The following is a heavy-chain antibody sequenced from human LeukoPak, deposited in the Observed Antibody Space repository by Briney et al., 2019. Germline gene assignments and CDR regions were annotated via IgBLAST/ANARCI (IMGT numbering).Heavy chain of an antibody. Sequence: PSETLSLTCSVSGGPISSYYWSWIRQPPGRGLEWIGYVYYTGSTNYSPSLKSRVTISVDTSKNQFSLKLSSVTAADTAVYYCARHPSFGMVIESWGQGTLATVSS. CDR3: ARHPSFGMVIES. V-gene: IGHV4-59*08. CDR2: VYYTGST. D-gene: IGHD3-3*01. CDR1: GGPISSYY. J-gene: IGHJ4*02.